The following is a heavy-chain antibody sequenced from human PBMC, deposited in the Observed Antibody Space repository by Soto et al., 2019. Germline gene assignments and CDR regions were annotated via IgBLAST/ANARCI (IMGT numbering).Heavy chain of an antibody. Sequence: PGGSLRLSCAASGFTFSNAWMNWVRQAPGKGLEWVGRIKSKTDGGTTDYAAPVKGRFTISRDDSKNTLYLQMNSLKTEDTAVYYCTTDDAAYFFYCCGYYRIVYSVHGTRFTVPS. CDR3: TTDDAAYFFYCCGYYRIVY. V-gene: IGHV3-15*07. CDR2: IKSKTDGGTT. CDR1: GFTFSNAW. J-gene: IGHJ4*01. D-gene: IGHD3-22*01.